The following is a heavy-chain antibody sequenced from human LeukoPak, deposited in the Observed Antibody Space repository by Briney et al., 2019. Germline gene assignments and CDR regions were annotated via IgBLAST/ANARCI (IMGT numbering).Heavy chain of an antibody. CDR3: ARVWFGEADAFDI. D-gene: IGHD3-10*01. V-gene: IGHV3-33*01. CDR2: IWYDGSNK. CDR1: GFTFSSYG. J-gene: IGHJ3*02. Sequence: GRSLRLSCAASGFTFSSYGMHWVRKAPGKGLEWVAVIWYDGSNKYYADSVKGRFTIPRDNSKNTLYLQMNSLRAEDTAVYYCARVWFGEADAFDIWGQGTMVTVSS.